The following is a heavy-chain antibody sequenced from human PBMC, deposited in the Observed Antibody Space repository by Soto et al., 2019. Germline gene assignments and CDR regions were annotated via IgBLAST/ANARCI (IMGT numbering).Heavy chain of an antibody. CDR2: IWYDGSNK. Sequence: PGGSLRLSCAASGFTFSSYGMHWVRQAPGKGLEWVAVIWYDGSNKYYADSVKGRFTISRDNSKNTLYLQMNSLRAEDTAVYKCARGYSSSWYYFDYWGQGTLVTVSS. CDR3: ARGYSSSWYYFDY. CDR1: GFTFSSYG. V-gene: IGHV3-33*01. J-gene: IGHJ4*02. D-gene: IGHD6-13*01.